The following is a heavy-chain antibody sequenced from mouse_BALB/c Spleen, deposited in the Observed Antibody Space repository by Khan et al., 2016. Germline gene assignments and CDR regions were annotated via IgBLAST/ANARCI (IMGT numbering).Heavy chain of an antibody. CDR2: VRWKSDNYAT. Sequence: EVKLEESGGGLVQAGGSMKLSCIASGFTFSDYWMSWVRQSPEKGLEWVAEVRWKSDNYATHYAESVKGKFTISRDDSKSLLYLQMNSLRAEDTGIDYCTTGTGGYWGQGTTLTVSS. J-gene: IGHJ2*01. D-gene: IGHD4-1*01. CDR1: GFTFSDYW. CDR3: TTGTGGY. V-gene: IGHV6-6*02.